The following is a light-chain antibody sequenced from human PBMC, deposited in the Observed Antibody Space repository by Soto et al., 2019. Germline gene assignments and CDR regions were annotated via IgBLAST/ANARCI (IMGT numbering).Light chain of an antibody. CDR3: SSYTSSSTFYV. J-gene: IGLJ1*01. Sequence: QSALTQPASVSGSPGQSITISCTGTSSDVGAYIFVSWYQQHPGKAPKLMIYDIINRPSGVSNRFSGSKSGNTASLTISGLQAEDEADYYCSSYTSSSTFYVFGSGTKV. V-gene: IGLV2-14*03. CDR1: SSDVGAYIF. CDR2: DII.